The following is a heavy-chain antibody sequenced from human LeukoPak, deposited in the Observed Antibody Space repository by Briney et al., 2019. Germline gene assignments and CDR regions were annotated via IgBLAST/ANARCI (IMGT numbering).Heavy chain of an antibody. J-gene: IGHJ4*02. D-gene: IGHD3-16*01. CDR3: AKLAPRGGIDY. CDR1: GVSTSSDY. CDR2: IYNSIST. Sequence: SETLSLTCTVSGVSTSSDYWTWIRQPPGKGQEWIGYIYNSISTNYNPSLKSRVTISLDTSKNQFSLKLISVTAADTPVYYCAKLAPRGGIDYWGQGTLVTVSS. V-gene: IGHV4-59*08.